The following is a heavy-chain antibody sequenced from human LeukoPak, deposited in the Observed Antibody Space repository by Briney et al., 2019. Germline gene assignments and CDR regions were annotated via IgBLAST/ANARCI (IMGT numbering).Heavy chain of an antibody. D-gene: IGHD1-26*01. CDR2: IRGKGYGGTA. J-gene: IGHJ4*02. V-gene: IGHV3-49*04. Sequence: QPGRSLRLSCTVSGFTFAGYAMAWVRQPPGKGLEWVGFIRGKGYGGTAEYATSVKDRFTIGRDDSKSIAYLPMSSLKTEDTAVYYCARGNGATSAGVTYWGQGTLVTVSS. CDR3: ARGNGATSAGVTY. CDR1: GFTFAGYA.